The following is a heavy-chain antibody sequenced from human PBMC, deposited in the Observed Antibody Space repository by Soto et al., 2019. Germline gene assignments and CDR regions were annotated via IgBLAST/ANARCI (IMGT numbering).Heavy chain of an antibody. D-gene: IGHD3-16*01. CDR1: GFTFSSYW. CDR2: TNSDGSST. J-gene: IGHJ6*03. V-gene: IGHV3-74*01. CDR3: ARPLPTFNYMDV. Sequence: GGSLRLSCAASGFTFSSYWMHWVRQAPGKGLVWVSRTNSDGSSTSYADSVKGRFTISRDNAKNTLYLQMNSLRGEDTAVYYCARPLPTFNYMDVWGKGTTVTVSS.